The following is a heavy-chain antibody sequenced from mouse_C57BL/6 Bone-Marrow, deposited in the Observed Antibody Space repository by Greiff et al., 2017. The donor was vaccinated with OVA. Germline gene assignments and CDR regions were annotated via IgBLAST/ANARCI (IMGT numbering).Heavy chain of an antibody. Sequence: DVKLVESGGGLVQPGGSLKLSCAASGFTFSDYYMYWVRQTPEKRLEWVAYISNGGGSTYYPDTVKGRFTISRDNAKNTLYLQMSRLKSEDTAMYYCARTNWAYAMDYWGQGTSVTVSS. CDR1: GFTFSDYY. D-gene: IGHD4-1*02. J-gene: IGHJ4*01. CDR3: ARTNWAYAMDY. CDR2: ISNGGGST. V-gene: IGHV5-12*01.